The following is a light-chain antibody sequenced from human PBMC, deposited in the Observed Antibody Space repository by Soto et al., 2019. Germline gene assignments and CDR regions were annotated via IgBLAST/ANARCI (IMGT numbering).Light chain of an antibody. Sequence: EIVLTKFPGTLSLSPGERAILSCRASQSVASNSLAWYQQKVVRPPRVLIYGASNRATGVPDRFSGSGSGTDFTLTITRLEPEDFAVYFCQQYGSSPRTFGQGPRREI. CDR1: QSVASNS. J-gene: IGKJ5*01. CDR3: QQYGSSPRT. V-gene: IGKV3-20*01. CDR2: GAS.